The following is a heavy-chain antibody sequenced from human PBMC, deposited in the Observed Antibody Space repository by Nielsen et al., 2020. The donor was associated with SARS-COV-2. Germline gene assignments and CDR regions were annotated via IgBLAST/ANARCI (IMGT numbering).Heavy chain of an antibody. J-gene: IGHJ4*02. D-gene: IGHD6-19*01. Sequence: SETLSLTCNVSGGSISPFYWSWIRQLPGKALEWIAYIYYSGSTNYNPSFKTRATISVDTSKKQLSLRLSSVTAADTAVYYCARHLPVAGDPAFDYWGQGTLVTVSS. CDR2: IYYSGST. V-gene: IGHV4-59*08. CDR3: ARHLPVAGDPAFDY. CDR1: GGSISPFY.